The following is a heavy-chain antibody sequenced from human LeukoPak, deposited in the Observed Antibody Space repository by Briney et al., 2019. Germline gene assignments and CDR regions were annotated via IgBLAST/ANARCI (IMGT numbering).Heavy chain of an antibody. CDR1: GFTFSSYG. Sequence: GGSLRLSCAASGFTFSSYGMSWVRQAPGKGLEWVSVMSGGGGSTYDADSVKGRFTISRDNSKNTLYLQMNSLRAEDTAVCYCAKEYSGNYYYFDYWGQGTLVTVSS. D-gene: IGHD1-26*01. V-gene: IGHV3-23*01. CDR3: AKEYSGNYYYFDY. CDR2: MSGGGGST. J-gene: IGHJ4*02.